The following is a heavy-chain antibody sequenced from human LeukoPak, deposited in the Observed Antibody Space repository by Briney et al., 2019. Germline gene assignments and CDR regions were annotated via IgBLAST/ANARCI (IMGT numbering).Heavy chain of an antibody. Sequence: SETLSLTCAVSGYSISSGYYWGWIRQPPGKGLEWIGSIYHSGSTYYNPSLKSRVTISVDTSKNQLSLKLSSVTAADTAVYYCARANDDFDYWGQGTLVTVSS. CDR2: IYHSGST. J-gene: IGHJ4*02. D-gene: IGHD3-16*01. V-gene: IGHV4-38-2*01. CDR1: GYSISSGYY. CDR3: ARANDDFDY.